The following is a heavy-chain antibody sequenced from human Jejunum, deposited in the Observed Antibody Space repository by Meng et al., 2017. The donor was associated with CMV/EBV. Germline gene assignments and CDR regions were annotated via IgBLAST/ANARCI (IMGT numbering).Heavy chain of an antibody. Sequence: AASGFTFRGYAMSWVRQAPGKGLEWVSAISGNGGNTYYADSVKGRFTISRDNSKNTLYLQINSLRAEDTAVYYCAKSPGWELPFDYWGQGTLVTVSS. J-gene: IGHJ4*02. V-gene: IGHV3-23*01. D-gene: IGHD1-26*01. CDR2: ISGNGGNT. CDR3: AKSPGWELPFDY. CDR1: GFTFRGYA.